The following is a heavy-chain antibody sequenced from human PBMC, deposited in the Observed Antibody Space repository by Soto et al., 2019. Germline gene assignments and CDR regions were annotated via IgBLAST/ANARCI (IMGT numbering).Heavy chain of an antibody. V-gene: IGHV3-23*01. Sequence: PGGSMRLSCVASGFTFSGYAMTWVRQAPGKGLEWVSSITGSGTSTYYADSVKGRFIISRDNSKNTVSLQMNSLRADDTAVYYCGKSPDFYYYTTDVWGQGTTVTVSS. J-gene: IGHJ6*02. CDR2: ITGSGTST. CDR3: GKSPDFYYYTTDV. CDR1: GFTFSGYA.